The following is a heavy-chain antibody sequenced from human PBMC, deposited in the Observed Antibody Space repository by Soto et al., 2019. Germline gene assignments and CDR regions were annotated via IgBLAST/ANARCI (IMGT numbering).Heavy chain of an antibody. CDR3: ARDWPITMVRGVIITDAATYGMDV. Sequence: QVQLVESGGGVVQPGRSLRLSCAASGFTFSSYAMHWVRQAPGKGLEWVAVISYDGSNRYYADSVKGRFTISRDNSKNTLYLQMNSLRAEDTAVYYCARDWPITMVRGVIITDAATYGMDVWGQGTTVTVSS. V-gene: IGHV3-30-3*01. D-gene: IGHD3-10*01. CDR1: GFTFSSYA. J-gene: IGHJ6*02. CDR2: ISYDGSNR.